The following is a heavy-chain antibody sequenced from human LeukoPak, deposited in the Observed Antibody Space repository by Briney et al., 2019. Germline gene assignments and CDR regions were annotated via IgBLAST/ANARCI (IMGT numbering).Heavy chain of an antibody. J-gene: IGHJ4*02. CDR1: GFTFSRYA. Sequence: PGGSLRLSCAASGFTFSRYAMSWVRQAPGKGLEWVSAISGSGTSTYYADSVKGRLTISRDNSKNTLYLQMNSLRAEDTAVYYCAKGSVYYYGSGSLYYFDYWGQGTLVTVSS. D-gene: IGHD3-10*01. CDR2: ISGSGTST. V-gene: IGHV3-23*01. CDR3: AKGSVYYYGSGSLYYFDY.